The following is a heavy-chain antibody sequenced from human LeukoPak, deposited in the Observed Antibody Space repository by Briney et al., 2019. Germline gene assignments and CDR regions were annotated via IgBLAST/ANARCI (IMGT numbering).Heavy chain of an antibody. J-gene: IGHJ6*03. D-gene: IGHD6-6*01. CDR3: ARGRIAAHINEYYYYYYYMDV. CDR1: GGTFSSYA. Sequence: GSSVKVSCKASGGTFSSYAISWVRQAPGQGLEWMGGIIPIFGTANYAQKFQGRVTITTDESTSTAYMELSSLRSEDTAVYYCARGRIAAHINEYYYYYYYMDVWGKGTTVTVSS. CDR2: IIPIFGTA. V-gene: IGHV1-69*05.